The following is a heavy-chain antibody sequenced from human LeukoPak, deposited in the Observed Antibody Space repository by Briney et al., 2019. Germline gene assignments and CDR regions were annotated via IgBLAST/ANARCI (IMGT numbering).Heavy chain of an antibody. V-gene: IGHV4-34*01. CDR2: INHSGST. Sequence: PSETLSLTCAVYGGSFSGYYWSWIRQPPGKGLEWIGEINHSGSTNYNPSLKSRVTISVDTSKTQFSLKLSSVPAADTAVYYCARGRKVRGVIITDWGQGTLVTVSS. CDR1: GGSFSGYY. J-gene: IGHJ4*02. D-gene: IGHD3-10*01. CDR3: ARGRKVRGVIITD.